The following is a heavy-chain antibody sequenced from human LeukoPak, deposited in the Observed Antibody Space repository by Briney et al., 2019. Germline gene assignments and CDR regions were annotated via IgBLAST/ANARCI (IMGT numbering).Heavy chain of an antibody. J-gene: IGHJ6*02. Sequence: GGSLRLSCAASGFTFSSYAMSWVRQAPGNGLDWVSAISGSGGSTYYADSVKGRFTISRDNSKNTLYLQMNSLRAEDTAVYYCAKEDYSYDFWRPYGMDVWGQGTTVTVSS. V-gene: IGHV3-23*01. D-gene: IGHD3-3*01. CDR3: AKEDYSYDFWRPYGMDV. CDR2: ISGSGGST. CDR1: GFTFSSYA.